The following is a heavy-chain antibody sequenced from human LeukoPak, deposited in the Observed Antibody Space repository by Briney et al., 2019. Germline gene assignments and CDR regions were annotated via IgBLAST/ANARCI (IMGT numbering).Heavy chain of an antibody. D-gene: IGHD2-2*01. V-gene: IGHV1-2*02. J-gene: IGHJ5*02. CDR2: INPNSGGT. CDR1: GYTFTGYY. CDR3: ARADCSSTSCLPASFDP. Sequence: ASVKVSCKASGYTFTGYYMHWVRQAPGQGLEWMGWINPNSGGTNYAQKFQGRVTMTGDTSISTAYMELSRLRSDDTAVYYCARADCSSTSCLPASFDPWGQGTLVTVSS.